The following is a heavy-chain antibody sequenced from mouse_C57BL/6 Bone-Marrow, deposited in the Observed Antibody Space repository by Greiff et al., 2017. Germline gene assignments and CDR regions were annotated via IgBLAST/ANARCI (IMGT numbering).Heavy chain of an antibody. D-gene: IGHD1-1*02. CDR3: ARYGGYFDY. J-gene: IGHJ2*01. CDR2: IYPGSGNT. Sequence: VKLQESGAELVRPGASVKLSCKASGYTFTDYYINWVKQRPGQGLEWIARIYPGSGNTYYNEKFKGKDTLTAEKSSSTAYMQLSSLTSEDSAVYFCARYGGYFDYWGQGTTLTVSS. CDR1: GYTFTDYY. V-gene: IGHV1-76*01.